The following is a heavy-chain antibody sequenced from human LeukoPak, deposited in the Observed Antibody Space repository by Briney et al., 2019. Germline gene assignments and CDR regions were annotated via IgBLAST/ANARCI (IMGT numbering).Heavy chain of an antibody. CDR1: GFTFGDYA. J-gene: IGHJ4*02. D-gene: IGHD1-1*01. Sequence: PGRSLRLSCTASGFTFGDYAMSWIRQAPGKGLEWVGFIRSKAYGEAADYAVSVKGRFTISRDESKAIAYLQMNSLKTEDTAVYHCTRDRGAYNLYDYWGQGTLVTVSS. CDR3: TRDRGAYNLYDY. CDR2: IRSKAYGEAA. V-gene: IGHV3-49*03.